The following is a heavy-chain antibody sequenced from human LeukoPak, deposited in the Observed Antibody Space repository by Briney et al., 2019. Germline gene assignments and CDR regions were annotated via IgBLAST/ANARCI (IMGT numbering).Heavy chain of an antibody. V-gene: IGHV3-30*18. D-gene: IGHD4-17*01. CDR2: ISYDGSNK. CDR3: AKDATVTSQKIPHYYYYYYMDV. J-gene: IGHJ6*03. Sequence: PGGSLRLSCAASGFTFSSYGMHWVRQAPGKGLEWVAVISYDGSNKYYADSVKGRFTISRDNSKNTLYLQMNSLRAEDTAVYYCAKDATVTSQKIPHYYYYYYMDVWGKGTTVTVSS. CDR1: GFTFSSYG.